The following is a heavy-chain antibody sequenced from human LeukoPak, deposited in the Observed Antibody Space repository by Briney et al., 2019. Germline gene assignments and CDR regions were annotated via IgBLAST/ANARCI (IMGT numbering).Heavy chain of an antibody. D-gene: IGHD3-22*01. CDR2: FSGSGGST. CDR1: GFTFSSYA. J-gene: IGHJ4*02. Sequence: PGGSLRLSCAASGFTFSSYAMSWVRQAPGKGLEWVSTFSGSGGSTHYADSVKGRFTISRDNSKNTLYLQMNSLRAEDTAVYYCAKDTRYYYDSSPGGGDYWGQGTLVTVSS. V-gene: IGHV3-23*01. CDR3: AKDTRYYYDSSPGGGDY.